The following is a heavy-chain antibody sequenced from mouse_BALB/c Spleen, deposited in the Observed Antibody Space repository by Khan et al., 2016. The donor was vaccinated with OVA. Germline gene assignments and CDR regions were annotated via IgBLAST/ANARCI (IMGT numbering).Heavy chain of an antibody. CDR2: IGPGSSNT. CDR3: ARENYYGRSCCAMDY. D-gene: IGHD1-1*01. Sequence: DLVKPGASVKLSCKASGYTFTSYWINWIKQRPGQGLEWIGRIGPGSSNTYYNEMFKGKATLTVDTSSSTAYIQLRSLSSEDSAGYFCARENYYGRSCCAMDYWGQGTSVTVSS. V-gene: IGHV1S41*01. CDR1: GYTFTSYW. J-gene: IGHJ4*01.